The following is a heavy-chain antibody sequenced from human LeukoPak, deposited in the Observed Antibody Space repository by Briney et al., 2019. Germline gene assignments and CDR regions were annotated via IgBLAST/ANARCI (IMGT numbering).Heavy chain of an antibody. D-gene: IGHD6-13*01. CDR3: ATFLRQQLITGIDYCNY. J-gene: IGHJ4*02. CDR2: ISGSGGST. V-gene: IGHV3-23*01. CDR1: GVTFSSDA. Sequence: GGSLRLSCAASGVTFSSDAMSCVCQAPGKGLEWVSAISGSGGSTYYADSVKGRFTISRDNSKNTLYLKMNSLRAEDTAVYYCATFLRQQLITGIDYCNYWGQGTLVTVSS.